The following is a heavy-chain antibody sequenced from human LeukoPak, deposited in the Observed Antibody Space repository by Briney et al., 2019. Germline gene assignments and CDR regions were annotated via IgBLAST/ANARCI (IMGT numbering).Heavy chain of an antibody. D-gene: IGHD6-19*01. J-gene: IGHJ4*02. V-gene: IGHV3-21*01. Sequence: GGSLRLSCAASGFTFSSYSMNWVRQAPGKGLEWVSSISSSNSYIYYADSVKGRFTISRDNAKNSLYLQMNSLRAEDTAVYYCAKGQWLETDYFDYWGQGTLVTVSS. CDR2: ISSSNSYI. CDR3: AKGQWLETDYFDY. CDR1: GFTFSSYS.